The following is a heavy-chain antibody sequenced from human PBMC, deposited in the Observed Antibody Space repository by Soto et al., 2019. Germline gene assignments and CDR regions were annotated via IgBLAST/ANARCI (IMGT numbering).Heavy chain of an antibody. J-gene: IGHJ4*02. V-gene: IGHV3-30*18. D-gene: IGHD2-2*01. CDR1: GLTFSTYG. CDR3: VKDTLGGMTPVFMPGPD. CDR2: ISNDVRNI. Sequence: VQLVESGGGVVQPGRSLRLSCAASGLTFSTYGFHWVRQAPGKGLEWVAVISNDVRNIHYAESVEGRFTISRDNSKNTLYLQMNSLRPNDTAVYYCVKDTLGGMTPVFMPGPDSGQGTLVTVSS.